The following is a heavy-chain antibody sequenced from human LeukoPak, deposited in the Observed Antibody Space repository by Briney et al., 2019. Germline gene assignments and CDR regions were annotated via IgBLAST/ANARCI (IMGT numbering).Heavy chain of an antibody. J-gene: IGHJ3*02. CDR1: GGSISSYY. V-gene: IGHV4-59*01. Sequence: SETLSLTCTVSGGSISSYYWSWIRQPPGKGLEWIGYIYYSGSTNYNPSLKGRVTISVDTSKNQFSLKLSSVTAADTAVYYCARSQKQQLVPGAFDIWGQGTMVTVSS. D-gene: IGHD6-13*01. CDR2: IYYSGST. CDR3: ARSQKQQLVPGAFDI.